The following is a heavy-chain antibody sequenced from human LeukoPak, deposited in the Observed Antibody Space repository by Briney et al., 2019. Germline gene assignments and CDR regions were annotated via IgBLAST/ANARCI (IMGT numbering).Heavy chain of an antibody. Sequence: GGSLRLSCAASGFTFSDYYMSWIRQAPGKGLEWVSYISSSGSTIYYADSVKGRFTISRDTAKNSLYLQMNSLRAEDTAVYYCARSRITMVRGVIGKQYYFDYWGQGTLVTVSS. CDR1: GFTFSDYY. J-gene: IGHJ4*02. D-gene: IGHD3-10*01. CDR2: ISSSGSTI. CDR3: ARSRITMVRGVIGKQYYFDY. V-gene: IGHV3-11*01.